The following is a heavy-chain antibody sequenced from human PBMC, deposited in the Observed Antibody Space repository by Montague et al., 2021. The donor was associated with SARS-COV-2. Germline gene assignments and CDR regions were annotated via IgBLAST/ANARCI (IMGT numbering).Heavy chain of an antibody. D-gene: IGHD2-2*01. CDR3: ARDKAEYIVVVPAVPLAYGMDV. Sequence: SETLSLTCTVSGVAIRSRSYYWDRTRQQPGKGLEWLRSLYYSGSTYYNPSLKSRVTISVDTSKNQFSLKLSSVTAADAAVYYCARDKAEYIVVVPAVPLAYGMDVWGQGTTVTVSS. J-gene: IGHJ6*02. CDR2: LYYSGST. CDR1: GVAIRSRSYY. V-gene: IGHV4-39*07.